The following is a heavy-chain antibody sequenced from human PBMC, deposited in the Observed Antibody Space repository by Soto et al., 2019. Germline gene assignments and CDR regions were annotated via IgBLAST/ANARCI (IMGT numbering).Heavy chain of an antibody. V-gene: IGHV4-31*03. CDR1: GGSISSGGYY. J-gene: IGHJ3*02. CDR3: ARPRHSSLDAFDI. Sequence: QVQLQESGPGLVKPSQTLSLTCTVSGGSISSGGYYWRWIRQHPGKGLEWIGYIYYSGSTYYNPSPKSRVAISVDTSKNQFSLKLSSVTAADTAVYYCARPRHSSLDAFDIWGQGTMVTVSS. D-gene: IGHD6-6*01. CDR2: IYYSGST.